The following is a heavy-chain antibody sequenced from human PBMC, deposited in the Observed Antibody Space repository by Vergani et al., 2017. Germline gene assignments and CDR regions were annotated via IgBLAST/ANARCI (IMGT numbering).Heavy chain of an antibody. CDR3: ARGGERYGDYSCGY. V-gene: IGHV3-33*01. CDR1: GFTFSSYG. D-gene: IGHD4-17*01. CDR2: IWYDGSNK. J-gene: IGHJ4*02. Sequence: QVQLVESGGGVVQPGRSLRLSCAASGFTFSSYGMHWVRQAPGKGLEWVAVIWYDGSNKYYADSVKGRFTISRDNSKNTLYLQMKSLRAEDTAVYYCARGGERYGDYSCGYWGQGTLVTVSS.